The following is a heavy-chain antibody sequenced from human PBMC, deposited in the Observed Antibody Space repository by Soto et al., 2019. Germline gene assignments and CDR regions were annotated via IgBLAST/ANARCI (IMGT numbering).Heavy chain of an antibody. CDR2: ISGSGGST. Sequence: PGGSLRLSCAASGFTFSSYAMSWVRQAPGKGLEWVSAISGSGGSTYYADSVKGRFTISRDNSKNTLYLQMNSLRAEDTAVYYCAKDPPHYYGSGSYRVSAAFDIWGQGTMVTVSS. V-gene: IGHV3-23*01. J-gene: IGHJ3*02. D-gene: IGHD3-10*01. CDR1: GFTFSSYA. CDR3: AKDPPHYYGSGSYRVSAAFDI.